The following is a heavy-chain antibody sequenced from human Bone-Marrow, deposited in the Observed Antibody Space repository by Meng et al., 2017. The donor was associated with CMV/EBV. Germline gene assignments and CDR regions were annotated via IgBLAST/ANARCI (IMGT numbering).Heavy chain of an antibody. V-gene: IGHV3-9*01. CDR3: ARLRDWGYFDY. D-gene: IGHD3-16*01. CDR1: GFTFDDYA. CDR2: ISWSSVAI. J-gene: IGHJ4*02. Sequence: GGSLRLSCAASGFTFDDYAMHWVRQAPGKGLEWVSGISWSSVAIGYAVSVKGRFTISRDNAKNSLYLQMNSLRAEDTAVYYCARLRDWGYFDYWGQGTLVTVSS.